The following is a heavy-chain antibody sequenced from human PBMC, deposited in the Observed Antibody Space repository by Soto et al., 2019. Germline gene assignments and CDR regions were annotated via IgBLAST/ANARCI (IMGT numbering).Heavy chain of an antibody. Sequence: KTSETLSLTCTVSGGSISSTKNYWGWIRQPPGKGLEWIGTISYNGNTYYNPSLNGRVIISADTSKNQFSLKLSSLTAADTAVYYCSRRYSFGSGKYGVDVWAQGTMVTVSS. V-gene: IGHV4-39*01. CDR3: SRRYSFGSGKYGVDV. CDR2: ISYNGNT. CDR1: GGSISSTKNY. D-gene: IGHD3-10*01. J-gene: IGHJ6*02.